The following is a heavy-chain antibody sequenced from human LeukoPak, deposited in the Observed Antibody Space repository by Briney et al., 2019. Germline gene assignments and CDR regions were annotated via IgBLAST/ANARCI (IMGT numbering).Heavy chain of an antibody. V-gene: IGHV5-51*01. D-gene: IGHD1-26*01. CDR3: ARRISGYYIDY. J-gene: IGHJ4*02. CDR2: IWPSDSDT. Sequence: GESLKISCKGSGYTFTNYWIGWVRQMPGEGLEWMGIIWPSDSDTRYSPSFQGQVTISADKSINTAYLQWSSLKASDTAIYFCARRISGYYIDYWGQGTLVTVSS. CDR1: GYTFTNYW.